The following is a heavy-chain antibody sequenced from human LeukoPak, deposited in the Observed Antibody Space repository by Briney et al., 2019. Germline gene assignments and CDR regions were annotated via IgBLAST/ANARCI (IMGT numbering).Heavy chain of an antibody. Sequence: SETLSLTCTVSGGSISSSSYYWGWIRQPPGKGLEWIGSIYYSGSTYYNPSLKSRVTISVDTSKNQFSLKLGSVTAADTAVYYCARRLATMPIDYWGQGTLVTVSS. V-gene: IGHV4-39*01. CDR1: GGSISSSSYY. J-gene: IGHJ4*02. CDR2: IYYSGST. CDR3: ARRLATMPIDY. D-gene: IGHD5-12*01.